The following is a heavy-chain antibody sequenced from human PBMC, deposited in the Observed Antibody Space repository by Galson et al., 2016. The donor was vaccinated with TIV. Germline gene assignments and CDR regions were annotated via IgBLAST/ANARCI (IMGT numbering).Heavy chain of an antibody. J-gene: IGHJ3*01. CDR2: INAFSGAT. D-gene: IGHD1-7*01. V-gene: IGHV1-2*02. Sequence: SVKVSCKASGYTFTVNYIHWVRQAPGQGLEWMGWINAFSGATNYAQKFQGRVTITRDTSLSTAYMELRSLRSDDTAVYYCARDAPGGNYPDTVDFWGQGTMVTVSS. CDR3: ARDAPGGNYPDTVDF. CDR1: GYTFTVNY.